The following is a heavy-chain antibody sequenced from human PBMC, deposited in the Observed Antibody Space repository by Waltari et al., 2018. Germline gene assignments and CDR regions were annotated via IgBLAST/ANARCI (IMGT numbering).Heavy chain of an antibody. V-gene: IGHV4-39*01. J-gene: IGHJ1*01. CDR1: GGSISSSSYY. Sequence: QLQLQASGPGLVKPSETLSLTCTVSGGSISSSSYYWGWVRQPPGKGLEWIGSIYYSGSTYYNPSLKSRVTISVDTSKNQFSLKLSSVTAADTAVYYCARPGLGGAMVYFQHWGQGTLVTVSS. CDR3: ARPGLGGAMVYFQH. D-gene: IGHD3-10*01. CDR2: IYYSGST.